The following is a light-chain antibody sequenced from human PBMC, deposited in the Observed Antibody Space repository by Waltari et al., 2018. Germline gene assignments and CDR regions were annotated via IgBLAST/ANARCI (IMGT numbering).Light chain of an antibody. Sequence: QSVLTQPPSVSGAPGQTVTISCTGSSSNIGAGYDVHWYQQLPGAAPKLLIHGNRNRPSGFPDRFFGFKSDTSASLAITGLQAEDEADYYCQSYDSNLSGYVFGTGTKVSVL. V-gene: IGLV1-40*01. CDR3: QSYDSNLSGYV. CDR1: SSNIGAGYD. CDR2: GNR. J-gene: IGLJ1*01.